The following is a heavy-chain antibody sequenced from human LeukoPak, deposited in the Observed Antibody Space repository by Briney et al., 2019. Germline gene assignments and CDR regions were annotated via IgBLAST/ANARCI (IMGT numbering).Heavy chain of an antibody. V-gene: IGHV4-59*01. CDR2: IYYSGST. CDR3: AREAPYYYDSSGSFDY. D-gene: IGHD3-22*01. Sequence: SETLSLTCTVSGGSISSYYLSWIRQPPGKGLEWIGYIYYSGSTNYNPSLKSRVTISVGTSKNQFSLKLSSVTAADTAVYYCAREAPYYYDSSGSFDYWGQGTLVTVPS. J-gene: IGHJ4*02. CDR1: GGSISSYY.